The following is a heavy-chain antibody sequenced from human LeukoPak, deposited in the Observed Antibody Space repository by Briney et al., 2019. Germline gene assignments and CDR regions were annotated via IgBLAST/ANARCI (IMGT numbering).Heavy chain of an antibody. Sequence: GGSLRLSCAASGFSFSTYIMNWVRQAPGKGLEWVAIINSGGSVTYYADSVRGRFTISRDNAKNSLYLQMNSLRAEDTAVYYCASSPGVAAALFFFDYWGQGTLVTVSS. CDR1: GFSFSTYI. CDR3: ASSPGVAAALFFFDY. V-gene: IGHV3-48*01. J-gene: IGHJ4*02. CDR2: INSGGSVT. D-gene: IGHD6-13*01.